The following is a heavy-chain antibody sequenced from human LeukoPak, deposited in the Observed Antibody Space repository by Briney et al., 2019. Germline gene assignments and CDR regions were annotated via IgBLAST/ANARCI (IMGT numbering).Heavy chain of an antibody. CDR1: GGSFSGYY. J-gene: IGHJ3*02. V-gene: IGHV4-34*01. D-gene: IGHD3-10*01. Sequence: SETLSLTCAVYGGSFSGYYWSWIRQPPGKGLEWIGEINHSGSTNYNPSLKSRVTMSVDTSKNQFSLKLSSVTAADTAVHYCAKSNGYGLVDIWGQGTMVTVSS. CDR2: INHSGST. CDR3: AKSNGYGLVDI.